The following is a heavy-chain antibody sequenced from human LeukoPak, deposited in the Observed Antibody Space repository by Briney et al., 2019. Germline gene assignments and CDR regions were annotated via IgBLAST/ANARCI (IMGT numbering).Heavy chain of an antibody. D-gene: IGHD6-13*01. V-gene: IGHV4-34*01. Sequence: PSETLSLTCAVYGGSFSGYYWSWIRQPPGKGLEWIVEINHSGSTNYNPSLKSRVTISVDTSKNQFSLKLSSVTAADTAVYYCASGYSSSWYFEYYGMDVWGQGTTVTVSS. J-gene: IGHJ6*02. CDR2: INHSGST. CDR1: GGSFSGYY. CDR3: ASGYSSSWYFEYYGMDV.